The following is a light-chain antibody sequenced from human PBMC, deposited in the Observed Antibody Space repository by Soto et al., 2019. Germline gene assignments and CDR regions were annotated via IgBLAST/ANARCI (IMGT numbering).Light chain of an antibody. Sequence: EVVMTQSPATLSMSPGERVTLSCRASQSVSSSLAWYQQKPGQAPRLLIYGASTRATGIPDRFSGSGSETEFTLTISSLQAEDFAIYCCQQYNNWWTFGQGTKVEIK. CDR2: GAS. CDR1: QSVSSS. V-gene: IGKV3-15*01. CDR3: QQYNNWWT. J-gene: IGKJ1*01.